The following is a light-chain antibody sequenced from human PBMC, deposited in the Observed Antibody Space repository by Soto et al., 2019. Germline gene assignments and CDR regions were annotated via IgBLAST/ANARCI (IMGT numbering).Light chain of an antibody. CDR3: TSYAGGNNV. Sequence: QSALTQPPSASGSPGQSVTISCTGTSSDVVGYNYVSWYQQHPGKVPKHMVYEVNKRPSGVPDRFSGSMSGNTASLTVSGLQAEDEADYYCTSYAGGNNVFGTGTKLTVL. V-gene: IGLV2-8*01. J-gene: IGLJ1*01. CDR2: EVN. CDR1: SSDVVGYNY.